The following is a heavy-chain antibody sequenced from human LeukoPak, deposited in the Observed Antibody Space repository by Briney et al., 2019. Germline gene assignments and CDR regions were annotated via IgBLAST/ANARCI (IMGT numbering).Heavy chain of an antibody. J-gene: IGHJ4*02. CDR3: ARGGGGLGY. CDR1: GFTFSSFW. D-gene: IGHD3-16*01. V-gene: IGHV3-74*01. Sequence: GGSLRLSCAASGFTFSSFWMHWVRQAPGKGLEWVSSIKGDGRTTNYADSVKGRFTISRDNAKNTLYLQMNSLRAEDTAVYYCARGGGGLGYWGQGSLVTVYS. CDR2: IKGDGRTT.